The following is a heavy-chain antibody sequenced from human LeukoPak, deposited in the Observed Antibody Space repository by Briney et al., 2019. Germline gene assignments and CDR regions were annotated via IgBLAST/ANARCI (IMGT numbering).Heavy chain of an antibody. J-gene: IGHJ4*02. D-gene: IGHD3-10*01. Sequence: GGSLRLSCVVSGISLSNYAMTWVRQAPGKGLEWVSYISERGGSTTYADSVKGRFTISRDTSLNTLYLQMNTLRAEDTAVYFCAKRGVVIRGILVIGYHQEAYHYDFWGQGVLVTVSS. CDR2: ISERGGST. CDR1: GISLSNYA. V-gene: IGHV3-23*01. CDR3: AKRGVVIRGILVIGYHQEAYHYDF.